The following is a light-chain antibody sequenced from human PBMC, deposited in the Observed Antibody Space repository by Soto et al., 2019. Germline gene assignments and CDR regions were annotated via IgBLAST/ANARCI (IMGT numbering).Light chain of an antibody. J-gene: IGLJ1*01. V-gene: IGLV2-14*01. Sequence: QSVLTQPASVSGSHGQSITISFTGTSSDVGGYNYVSWYQQHPGKAPKLMIYEVSNRPSGVSNRFSGSKSGNTASLTISGLQAEDEADYYCSSYTSSSTYVFGTGTKVTVL. CDR2: EVS. CDR1: SSDVGGYNY. CDR3: SSYTSSSTYV.